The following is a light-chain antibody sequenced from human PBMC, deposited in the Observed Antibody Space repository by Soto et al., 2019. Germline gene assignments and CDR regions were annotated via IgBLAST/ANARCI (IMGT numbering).Light chain of an antibody. CDR3: SSYADNNTNV. Sequence: QSALTQPPSASGSPGQSVTFSCTGTSSDIGDYNYVSWYQQHPGKAPKLMIYEVTKRPSGVPDRFSGSKSGNTASLTVSGLHADYYSYYDCSSYADNNTNVFGTET. V-gene: IGLV2-8*01. J-gene: IGLJ1*01. CDR1: SSDIGDYNY. CDR2: EVT.